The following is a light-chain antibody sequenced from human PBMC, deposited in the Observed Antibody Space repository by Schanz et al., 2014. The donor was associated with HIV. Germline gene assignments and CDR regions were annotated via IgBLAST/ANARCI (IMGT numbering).Light chain of an antibody. CDR3: QQYGSSPGT. V-gene: IGKV3-20*01. J-gene: IGKJ2*01. CDR2: GAS. CDR1: HTVSGDY. Sequence: EIVLTQSPGTLSLSPGERATLSCRASHTVSGDYLAWYQQRPGQAPRHLMYGASSRATGIPDRFSGSGSGTDFTLTISRLEPEDFAVYYCQQYGSSPGTFGQGTKLEIK.